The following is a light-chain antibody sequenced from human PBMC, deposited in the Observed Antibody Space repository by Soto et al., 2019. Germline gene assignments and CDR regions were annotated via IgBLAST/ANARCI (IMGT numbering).Light chain of an antibody. CDR3: QAWDSSTVV. Sequence: SYELTEPPSVSVSPGQTASITCSGVKLGDKYACWYQQKPGQSPGLVIYQDSKRPSGIPERFSGSHAGNTATLTISGTQAMDEADYYCQAWDSSTVVFGGGTKLPVL. CDR1: KLGDKY. J-gene: IGLJ2*01. CDR2: QDS. V-gene: IGLV3-1*01.